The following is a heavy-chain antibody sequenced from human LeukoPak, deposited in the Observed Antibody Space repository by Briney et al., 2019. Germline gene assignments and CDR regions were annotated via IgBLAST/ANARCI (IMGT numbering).Heavy chain of an antibody. CDR2: IGAYAART. CDR3: AKIHQNRVVVGAKGAFDI. Sequence: GGSLRLSCVASGFDFSSYAMTWVRQAPGRGLEWVSTIGAYAARTYYADSVKGRFTISRDTSKDTVYLQMDSLRAEDTAIYYCAKIHQNRVVVGAKGAFDIWGQGTVVTVSS. D-gene: IGHD2-15*01. J-gene: IGHJ3*02. V-gene: IGHV3-23*01. CDR1: GFDFSSYA.